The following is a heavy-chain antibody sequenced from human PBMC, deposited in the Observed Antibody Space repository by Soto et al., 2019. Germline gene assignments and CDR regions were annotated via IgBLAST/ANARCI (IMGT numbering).Heavy chain of an antibody. J-gene: IGHJ5*02. V-gene: IGHV3-23*01. D-gene: IGHD3-10*01. Sequence: PGGSLRVSCAASGFTFSSYAMTWVRQAPGKGLEWVSGISGGGGVSTYYADSVKGRFTISRDNSMNTLYLQMNRLRAEDTAVYYCAKDAISMVRGVNNWFDPWGQGTLVTVSS. CDR1: GFTFSSYA. CDR2: ISGGGGVST. CDR3: AKDAISMVRGVNNWFDP.